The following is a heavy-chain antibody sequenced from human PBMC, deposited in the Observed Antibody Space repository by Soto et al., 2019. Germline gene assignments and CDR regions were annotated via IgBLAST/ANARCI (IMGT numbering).Heavy chain of an antibody. V-gene: IGHV3-48*02. D-gene: IGHD3-10*01. CDR2: ISSSSSTI. J-gene: IGHJ4*02. Sequence: GGSLRLSCAASGFTFSNYNMNWVRQAPGKGLEWVSYISSSSSTIYYADSVKGRFTISRDNAKNSLYLQMNSLRDEDTAVYYCASSRAVYYYGSGTYPGLFDYWGQGTLVTVSS. CDR1: GFTFSNYN. CDR3: ASSRAVYYYGSGTYPGLFDY.